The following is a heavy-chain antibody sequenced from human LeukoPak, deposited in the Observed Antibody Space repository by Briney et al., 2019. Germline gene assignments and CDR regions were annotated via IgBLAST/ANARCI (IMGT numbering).Heavy chain of an antibody. D-gene: IGHD3-3*01. CDR3: ARAGDFWSGYYGWDAFDI. V-gene: IGHV3-30*19. Sequence: GGSLRLSCAASGFTFSSYGMHWVRQAPGKGLEWVAVISYDGSNKYYADSVKGRFTISRDNSKNTLYLQMNSLRAEDTAVYYCARAGDFWSGYYGWDAFDIWGQGTMVTVSS. J-gene: IGHJ3*02. CDR2: ISYDGSNK. CDR1: GFTFSSYG.